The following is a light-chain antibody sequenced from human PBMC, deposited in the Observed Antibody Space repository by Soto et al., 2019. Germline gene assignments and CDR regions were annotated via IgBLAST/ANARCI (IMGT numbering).Light chain of an antibody. V-gene: IGKV3-15*01. CDR1: QSVSSN. J-gene: IGKJ2*01. CDR3: QQCNDWPHT. Sequence: EIVMTQSPATLSVSPGERATLSCRASQSVSSNLAWYQQKPGQAPRLLIYGASTRATGIPARFSGRGSGTEFTLTFSSLQSEDCAVYYCQQCNDWPHTFGQGTKLEIK. CDR2: GAS.